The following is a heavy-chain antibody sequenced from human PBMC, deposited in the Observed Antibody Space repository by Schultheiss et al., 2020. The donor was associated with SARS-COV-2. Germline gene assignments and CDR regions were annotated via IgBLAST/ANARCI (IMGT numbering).Heavy chain of an antibody. CDR1: GFTFDDYA. CDR2: ISSSSSYI. J-gene: IGHJ6*02. V-gene: IGHV3-21*01. D-gene: IGHD4-23*01. CDR3: ASGNGGNLFYYYYYGMDV. Sequence: GGSLRLSCAASGFTFDDYAMHWVRQAPGKGLEWVSSISSSSSYIYYADSVKGRFTISRDNSKNTLYLQMNSLRAEDTAVYYCASGNGGNLFYYYYYGMDVWGQGTTVTVSS.